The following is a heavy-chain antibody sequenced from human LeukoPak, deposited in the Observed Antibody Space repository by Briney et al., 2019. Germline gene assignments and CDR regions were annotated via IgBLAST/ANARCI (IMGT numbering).Heavy chain of an antibody. V-gene: IGHV3-20*04. Sequence: PGGSLRLSCAASGFTFDDYGMSWVRQAPGKGLEWVSGINWNGGSTGYADSVKGRFTISRDNAKNSLYLQMNSLRAEDTAVYYCAKDGSGYSYGYFDYWGQGTLVTVSS. CDR2: INWNGGST. CDR1: GFTFDDYG. D-gene: IGHD5-18*01. J-gene: IGHJ4*02. CDR3: AKDGSGYSYGYFDY.